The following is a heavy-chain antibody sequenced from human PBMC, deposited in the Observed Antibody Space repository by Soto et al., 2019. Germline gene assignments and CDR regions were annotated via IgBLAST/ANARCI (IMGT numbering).Heavy chain of an antibody. CDR3: AKPALVLDLGFDH. V-gene: IGHV3-23*01. D-gene: IGHD5-18*01. CDR1: GFTFSSYV. J-gene: IGHJ4*02. Sequence: AGSLRLSCAGCGFTFSSYVMSWVRQGSRKGLEWVSSISGSGDNTYYAESVKGRFTISRDNSKNTLFLQMNSLRAEDTAVYYCAKPALVLDLGFDHRRQGSLVTVAS. CDR2: ISGSGDNT.